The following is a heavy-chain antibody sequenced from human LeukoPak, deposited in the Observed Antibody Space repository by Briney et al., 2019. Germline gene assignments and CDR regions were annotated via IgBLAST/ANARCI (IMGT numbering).Heavy chain of an antibody. Sequence: PGRSLRLSCAASAFTFSPYTMNWVRQAPGRGLEWVSSISSSSSYIYYADSVKGRFTISRDNAKNSLYLQMNSLRAEDTAVYYCARDLWHIARYGHYMDVWGKGTTVTISS. CDR1: AFTFSPYT. J-gene: IGHJ6*03. D-gene: IGHD2-21*01. CDR3: ARDLWHIARYGHYMDV. V-gene: IGHV3-21*01. CDR2: ISSSSSYI.